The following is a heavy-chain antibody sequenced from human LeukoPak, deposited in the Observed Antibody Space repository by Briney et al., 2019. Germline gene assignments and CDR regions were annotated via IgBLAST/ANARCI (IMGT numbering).Heavy chain of an antibody. J-gene: IGHJ4*02. V-gene: IGHV4-34*01. CDR2: INHSGST. CDR1: GGSFSGYY. Sequence: SETLSLTCAVYGGSFSGYYWSWIRQPPGKGLEWIGEINHSGSTNYNPSLKSRVTISVDTSKNQFSLKLSSVTAADTAVYYCARGLSRYGSGSCYRYWGQGTLVTVSS. D-gene: IGHD3-10*01. CDR3: ARGLSRYGSGSCYRY.